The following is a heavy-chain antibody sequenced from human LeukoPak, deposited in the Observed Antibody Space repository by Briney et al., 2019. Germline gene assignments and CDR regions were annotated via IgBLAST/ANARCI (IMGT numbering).Heavy chain of an antibody. CDR1: GGSISNSF. V-gene: IGHV4-59*01. J-gene: IGHJ4*02. D-gene: IGHD1-26*01. CDR3: AREASGSYLNY. CDR2: IYYSGST. Sequence: SETLSLTCTVSGGSISNSFWNWIRQSPGKGLEWIGYIYYSGSTNYNPSLKSRVTISVDTSKNQFSLKLSSVTAADTAVYYCAREASGSYLNYWGQGTLVTVSS.